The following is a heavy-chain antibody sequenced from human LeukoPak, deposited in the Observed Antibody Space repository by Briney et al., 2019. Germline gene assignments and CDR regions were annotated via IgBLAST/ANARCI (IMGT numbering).Heavy chain of an antibody. J-gene: IGHJ4*02. CDR3: AKARGYSSGWYDY. CDR1: GFTFSSYA. CDR2: ISGSGGST. D-gene: IGHD6-19*01. Sequence: GGSLRLSCAASGFTFSSYAMSWVRQAPGKGLDWVSRISGSGGSTYYVDSVKGRFTISRDNSKNTLYLQMNSLRAEDTAVYYCAKARGYSSGWYDYWGQGTLVTVSS. V-gene: IGHV3-23*01.